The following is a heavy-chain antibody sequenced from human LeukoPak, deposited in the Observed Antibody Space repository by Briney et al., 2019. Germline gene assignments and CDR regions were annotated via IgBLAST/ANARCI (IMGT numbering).Heavy chain of an antibody. Sequence: GGSLRLSCAASGFTFSNAWMSWVRQAPGKGLEWVGRIKSKTDGGATDYAAPVKGRFTISRDDSKNTLYLQMNSLKTEDTAVYYCTHLRAYCSGTSCLYYYYYYMDVWGKGTTVTVSS. CDR2: IKSKTDGGAT. D-gene: IGHD2-2*01. CDR3: THLRAYCSGTSCLYYYYYYMDV. J-gene: IGHJ6*03. V-gene: IGHV3-15*01. CDR1: GFTFSNAW.